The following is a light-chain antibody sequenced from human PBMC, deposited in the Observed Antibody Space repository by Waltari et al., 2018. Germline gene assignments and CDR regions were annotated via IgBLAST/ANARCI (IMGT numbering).Light chain of an antibody. V-gene: IGKV1-27*01. Sequence: DIQMTQSPSSLSASVGDRVTIPCRASQGISNYLAWYQQKPGKVPKLLIYAASTLHSGVPSRFSGSGSGTDFTLTISNLQPEDVATYYCQKYDSAPFTFGPGTTVDIK. J-gene: IGKJ3*01. CDR1: QGISNY. CDR2: AAS. CDR3: QKYDSAPFT.